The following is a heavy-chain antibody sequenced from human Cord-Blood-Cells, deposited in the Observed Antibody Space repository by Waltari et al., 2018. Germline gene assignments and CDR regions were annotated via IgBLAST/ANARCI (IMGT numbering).Heavy chain of an antibody. CDR3: ARVYEGSSWYDY. D-gene: IGHD6-13*01. CDR2: IGTAGDT. Sequence: EVRLVESGGGLVQPGGSLRRSCAASGFPFSGNDMPWVRQATGKGLEWVSAIGTAGDTYYPGSVKGRFTISRENAKNSLYLQMNSLRAGDTAVYYCARVYEGSSWYDYWGQGTLVTVSS. J-gene: IGHJ4*02. V-gene: IGHV3-13*01. CDR1: GFPFSGND.